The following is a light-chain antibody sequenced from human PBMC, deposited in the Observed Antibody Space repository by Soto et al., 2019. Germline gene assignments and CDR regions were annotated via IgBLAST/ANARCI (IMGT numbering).Light chain of an antibody. CDR2: EVT. V-gene: IGLV2-14*01. CDR3: SSYASSRNFV. Sequence: QSVLTQPASVSGSPGQSITISCSGTTTDVGGYNYVSWYQHHPGKAPQLIIYEVTKRPSGVSDRFSGSRSGYTASLTISGLQAEDEADYYCSSYASSRNFVFGTGTKATVL. CDR1: TTDVGGYNY. J-gene: IGLJ1*01.